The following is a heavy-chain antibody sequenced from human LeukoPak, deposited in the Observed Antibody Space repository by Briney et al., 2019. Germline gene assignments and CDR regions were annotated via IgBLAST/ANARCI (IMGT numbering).Heavy chain of an antibody. V-gene: IGHV4-4*02. D-gene: IGHD3-10*01. CDR2: IYHSGST. CDR1: GGSISSSNW. Sequence: PSGTLSPTCAVSGGSISSSNWWSWVRQPPGKGLEWIGEIYHSGSTNYNPSLKSRVTISVDTSKNQFSLKLSSVTAADTAVYYCARDRMVRGVIMTGPFDYWGQGTLVTVSS. J-gene: IGHJ4*02. CDR3: ARDRMVRGVIMTGPFDY.